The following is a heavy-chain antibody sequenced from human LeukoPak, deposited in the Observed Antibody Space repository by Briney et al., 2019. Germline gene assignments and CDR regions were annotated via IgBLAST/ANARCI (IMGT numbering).Heavy chain of an antibody. CDR3: ARLGEMATTYFDY. CDR2: IYYSGST. CDR1: GGSISSSSYY. J-gene: IGHJ4*02. V-gene: IGHV4-39*01. Sequence: SETLSLTCTVSGGSISSSSYYWGWIRQPPGKGLEWIGSIYYSGSTYYNPSLKSRVTISVDTSKNQFYLKLSSVTAADTAVYYCARLGEMATTYFDYWGQGTLVTVSS. D-gene: IGHD5-24*01.